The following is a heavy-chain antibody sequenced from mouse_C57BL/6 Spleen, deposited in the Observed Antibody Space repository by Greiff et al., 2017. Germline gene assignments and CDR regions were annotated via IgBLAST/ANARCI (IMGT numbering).Heavy chain of an antibody. V-gene: IGHV2-6-1*01. J-gene: IGHJ4*01. CDR3: ARHPALTGTGAMDY. D-gene: IGHD4-1*01. CDR2: IWSDGST. Sequence: AKLVESGPGLVAPSQSLSITCTVSGFSLTSYGVHWVRQPPGKGLEWLVVIWSDGSTTYNSALKSRLSISKDNSKSQVFLKMNSLQTDDTAMYYCARHPALTGTGAMDYWGQGTSVTVSS. CDR1: GFSLTSYG.